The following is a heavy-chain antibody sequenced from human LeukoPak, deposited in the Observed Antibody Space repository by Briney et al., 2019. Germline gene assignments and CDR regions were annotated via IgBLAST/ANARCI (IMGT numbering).Heavy chain of an antibody. V-gene: IGHV4-4*02. Sequence: PSETLSLTCAVSGGSISSSNWWSWVRQPPGKGLEWIGYIYHSGSTNYNPSLKSRVTISIDTSKNQFSLKLTSVSAADTAVYYCARARAAVAGPDYWGQGTLVTASS. J-gene: IGHJ4*02. CDR3: ARARAAVAGPDY. CDR1: GGSISSSNW. CDR2: IYHSGST. D-gene: IGHD6-13*01.